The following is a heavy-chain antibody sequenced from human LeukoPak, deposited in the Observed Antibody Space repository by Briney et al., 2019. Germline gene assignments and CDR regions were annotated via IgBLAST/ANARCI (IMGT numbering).Heavy chain of an antibody. Sequence: GASVKVSCKASGYTFTSYGISWVRQAPGQGLEWMGWISAYNGNTGYAQKFQGRVTITRNTSISTAYMELSSLRSEDTAVYYCARATSSYLWYYDFWSGYLQNASHFDYWGQGTLVTVSS. J-gene: IGHJ4*02. CDR2: ISAYNGNT. V-gene: IGHV1-8*03. CDR1: GYTFTSYG. D-gene: IGHD3-3*01. CDR3: ARATSSYLWYYDFWSGYLQNASHFDY.